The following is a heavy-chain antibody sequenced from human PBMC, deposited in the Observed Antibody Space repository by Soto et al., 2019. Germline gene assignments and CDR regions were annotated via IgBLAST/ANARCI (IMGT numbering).Heavy chain of an antibody. CDR2: IIPIFGTA. CDR3: AIVHISRGWYPNWFAP. V-gene: IGHV1-69*13. D-gene: IGHD6-19*01. J-gene: IGHJ5*02. Sequence: SMKVSCKASGGTFSSYAISWVRQAPGQGLEWMGGIIPIFGTANYAQKFQGRVTITADESTSTAYMELSSLRSEDTAGYYCAIVHISRGWYPNWFAPWGLGPLVTVST. CDR1: GGTFSSYA.